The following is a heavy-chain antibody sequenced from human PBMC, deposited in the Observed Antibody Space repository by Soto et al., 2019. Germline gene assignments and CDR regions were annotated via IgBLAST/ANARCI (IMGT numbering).Heavy chain of an antibody. CDR3: ATERVYYDSSGYLGY. Sequence: SETLSLTCTVSGGSVSSGSYYWSWIRQPPGKGLEWIGYIYYSGSTNYNPSLKSRVTISVDTSKNQFSLKLSSVTAADTAVYYCATERVYYDSSGYLGYWGQGTLVTVSS. D-gene: IGHD3-22*01. CDR2: IYYSGST. V-gene: IGHV4-61*01. CDR1: GGSVSSGSYY. J-gene: IGHJ4*02.